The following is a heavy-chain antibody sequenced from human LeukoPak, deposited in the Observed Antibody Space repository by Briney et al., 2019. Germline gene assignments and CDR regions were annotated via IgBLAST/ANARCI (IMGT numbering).Heavy chain of an antibody. J-gene: IGHJ4*02. CDR3: AKELVVTASGYFDY. V-gene: IGHV3-30-3*01. D-gene: IGHD2-21*02. CDR1: GFTFSSYA. Sequence: GGSLRLSCAASGFTFSSYAMHWVRQAPGKGLEWVAVISYDGSNKYYADSVKGRFTISRDNSKNTLYLQMNSLGADDTAVYYCAKELVVTASGYFDYWGQGTLVPVSS. CDR2: ISYDGSNK.